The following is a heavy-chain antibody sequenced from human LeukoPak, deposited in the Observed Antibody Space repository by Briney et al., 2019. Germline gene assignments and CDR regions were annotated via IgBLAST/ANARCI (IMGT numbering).Heavy chain of an antibody. CDR3: AKGACSGSGSLDY. Sequence: GGSLRLSCAASGFTFSSYAMSWVRQAPGKGLEWVSAISDSGGSTYYADSVKGRFTISRDNSKNTLYLQMNSLRAENTAVYYCAKGACSGSGSLDYWGQGTLVTVSS. J-gene: IGHJ4*02. CDR1: GFTFSSYA. D-gene: IGHD3-10*01. V-gene: IGHV3-23*01. CDR2: ISDSGGST.